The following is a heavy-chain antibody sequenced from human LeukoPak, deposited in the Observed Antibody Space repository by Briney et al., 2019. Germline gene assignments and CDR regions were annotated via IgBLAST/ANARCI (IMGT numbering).Heavy chain of an antibody. CDR1: GGTFSSYA. D-gene: IGHD3-3*01. CDR2: IIPIFGTA. V-gene: IGHV1-69*05. Sequence: SVKVSCKASGGTFSSYAISWVRQAPGQGLEWMGGIIPIFGTANYAQKFQGRVTITTDESTSTAYMELSSLRSEDTAVYYCASNTYYDFWSGYLAVYYYYYMDVWGKGTTVTVSS. J-gene: IGHJ6*03. CDR3: ASNTYYDFWSGYLAVYYYYYMDV.